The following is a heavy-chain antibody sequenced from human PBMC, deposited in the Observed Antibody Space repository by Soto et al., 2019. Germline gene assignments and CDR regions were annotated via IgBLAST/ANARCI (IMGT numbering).Heavy chain of an antibody. Sequence: QITLKESGPTLVNPTQTLTLTCTFSGFSLSTSGVGVGWIRQPPGKALEWLALIYWDDDKRYSPSLKSRLTITKDTSKNQVVLTMTNMDPVDTATYYCAHSEVFTMVRGVKGFDPWGQGTLVTVSS. D-gene: IGHD3-10*01. V-gene: IGHV2-5*02. CDR3: AHSEVFTMVRGVKGFDP. CDR2: IYWDDDK. J-gene: IGHJ5*02. CDR1: GFSLSTSGVG.